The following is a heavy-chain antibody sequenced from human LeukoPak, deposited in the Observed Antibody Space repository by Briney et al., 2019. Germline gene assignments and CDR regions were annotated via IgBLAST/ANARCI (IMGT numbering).Heavy chain of an antibody. CDR1: GYTFTSYA. V-gene: IGHV1-3*01. D-gene: IGHD3-9*01. CDR2: INAGNGNT. CDR3: ALVLPSYYDILTGYYNL. J-gene: IGHJ4*02. Sequence: GASVKVSCKASGYTFTSYAMHWVRQAPGQRLEWMGWINAGNGNTKYSQKFQGRVTITRDTSASTAYMELSSLRSEDTAVYYCALVLPSYYDILTGYYNLWGQGTLVTVSS.